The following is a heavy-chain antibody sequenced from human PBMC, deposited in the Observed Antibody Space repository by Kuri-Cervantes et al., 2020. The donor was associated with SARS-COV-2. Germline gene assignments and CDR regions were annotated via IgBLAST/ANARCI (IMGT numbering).Heavy chain of an antibody. D-gene: IGHD3-9*01. CDR2: INPSGGST. J-gene: IGHJ4*02. Sequence: GGSLRPSCKASGYTFTSYYMHWVRQAPGQGLEWMGIINPSGGSTSYAQKFQGRVTMTRDTSTSTVYMELSSLRSEDTAVYYCARGGHDILTYYFDYWGQGTLVTVSS. CDR3: ARGGHDILTYYFDY. CDR1: GYTFTSYY. V-gene: IGHV1-46*01.